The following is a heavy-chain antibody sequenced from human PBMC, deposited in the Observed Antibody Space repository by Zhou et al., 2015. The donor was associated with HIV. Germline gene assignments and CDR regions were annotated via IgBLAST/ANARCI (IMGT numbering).Heavy chain of an antibody. CDR3: ARGLIGASVGHDY. Sequence: HLVESGGDSVHPGGSLKLSCAASGFTFSNYWMHWVRQVPGKGLQWVSRIDNDASRTNYADSVKGRFTVSRDNAKSTLYLQMNSLRGEDAAIYYCARGLIGASVGHDYWGQGTLVTVSS. CDR2: IDNDASRT. CDR1: GFTFSNYW. V-gene: IGHV3-74*02. D-gene: IGHD7-27*01. J-gene: IGHJ4*02.